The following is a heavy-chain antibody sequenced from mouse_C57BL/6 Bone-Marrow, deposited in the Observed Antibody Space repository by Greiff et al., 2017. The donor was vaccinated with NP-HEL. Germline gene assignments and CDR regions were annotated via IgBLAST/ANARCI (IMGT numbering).Heavy chain of an antibody. D-gene: IGHD2-5*01. Sequence: EVKLVESGGGLVQSGRSLRLSCATSGFTFSDFYMEWVRQAPGKGLEWIAASRTKANDYTTEYSASVKGLFIVSRDTSQSILYLQMNALRAEDTAMYYGARGPTIVSHWYFDVGGTGTTVTVSS. CDR2: SRTKANDYTT. J-gene: IGHJ1*03. V-gene: IGHV7-1*01. CDR1: GFTFSDFY. CDR3: ARGPTIVSHWYFDV.